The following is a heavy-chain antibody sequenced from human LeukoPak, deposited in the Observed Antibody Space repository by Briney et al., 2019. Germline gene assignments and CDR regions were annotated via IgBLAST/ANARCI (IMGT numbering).Heavy chain of an antibody. Sequence: PGGSLRLSCAASGFTFSNYDMHWVRQAPGKGLEWVAFIRYDGSNKYYADSVKGRFTISRDNAKNSLYLQMNSLRAEDTAVYYCASSRYDSSGYYGIIAYWGQGTLVTVSS. CDR1: GFTFSNYD. J-gene: IGHJ4*02. D-gene: IGHD3-22*01. CDR2: IRYDGSNK. V-gene: IGHV3-30*02. CDR3: ASSRYDSSGYYGIIAY.